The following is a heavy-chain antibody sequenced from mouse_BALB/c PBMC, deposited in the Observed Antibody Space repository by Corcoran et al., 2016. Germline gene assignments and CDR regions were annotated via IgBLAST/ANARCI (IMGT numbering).Heavy chain of an antibody. Sequence: QVQLQQSGAELMKPGASVKISCKATGYTFSSYWIEWVKQRPGHGLEWIGEILPGSGSTNYNEKFKGKATFTADTSSNTAYMQLSSLTSEDSAVYYCARMITRHYAMDYWGQGTSVTVSS. D-gene: IGHD2-4*01. CDR2: ILPGSGST. J-gene: IGHJ4*01. CDR3: ARMITRHYAMDY. CDR1: GYTFSSYW. V-gene: IGHV1-9*01.